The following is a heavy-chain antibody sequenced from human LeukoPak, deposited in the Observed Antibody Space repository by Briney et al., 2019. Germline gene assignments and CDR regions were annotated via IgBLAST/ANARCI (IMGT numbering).Heavy chain of an antibody. J-gene: IGHJ6*02. CDR3: ARFPNHGDYVVGMDV. CDR1: GGSISSGGYY. Sequence: PSQTLSLTCTVSGGSISSGGYYWSWIRQHPGKGLEWIGEINHSGSTNYNPSLKSRVTISVDTSKNQFSLKLSSVTAADTAVYYCARFPNHGDYVVGMDVWGQGTTVTVSS. CDR2: INHSGST. D-gene: IGHD4-17*01. V-gene: IGHV4-31*03.